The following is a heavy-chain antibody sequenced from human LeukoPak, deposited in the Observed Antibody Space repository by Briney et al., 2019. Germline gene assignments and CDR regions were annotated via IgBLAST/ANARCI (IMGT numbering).Heavy chain of an antibody. CDR1: GFTFSSYG. V-gene: IGHV3-30*18. J-gene: IGHJ3*02. CDR3: AKGRPVGYCSSTSCSDAFDI. D-gene: IGHD2-2*01. CDR2: ISYDGSNK. Sequence: GGSLRLSCAASGFTFSSYGMHWVRQAPGKGLEWVAVISYDGSNKYYADSVKGRFTISRDNSKNTLYLQMNSLRAEDTAVYYCAKGRPVGYCSSTSCSDAFDIWGQGTMVTVSS.